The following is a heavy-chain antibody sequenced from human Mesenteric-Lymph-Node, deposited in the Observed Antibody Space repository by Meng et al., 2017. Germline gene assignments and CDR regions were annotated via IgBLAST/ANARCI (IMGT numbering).Heavy chain of an antibody. J-gene: IGHJ3*02. CDR3: ARVSEYVSGAFDI. CDR1: ADSITSGTYA. D-gene: IGHD1-26*01. CDR2: IYTSGST. V-gene: IGHV4-61*02. Sequence: SETLSLTCTVSADSITSGTYAWSWIRQPAGEGLEWIGRIYTSGSTNYNPSLKSRLTISVDMSKNQLSLRLSSVTAADTAVYYCARVSEYVSGAFDIWGRGTMVTVSS.